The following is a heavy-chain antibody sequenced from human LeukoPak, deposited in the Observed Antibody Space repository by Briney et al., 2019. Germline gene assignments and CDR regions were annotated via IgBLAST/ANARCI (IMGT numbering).Heavy chain of an antibody. J-gene: IGHJ4*02. CDR2: ITGSGGST. CDR1: GFTFSSYG. V-gene: IGHV3-23*01. Sequence: GGTLRLSRAASGFTFSSYGMSWVRPPPGKGLEWVSAITGSGGSTYYADSVKGRFTISRDNSKNTLYLQMNSLRAEDTAVYYCAKLLVAMVRGVDIDCWGQGTLVTVSS. CDR3: AKLLVAMVRGVDIDC. D-gene: IGHD3-10*01.